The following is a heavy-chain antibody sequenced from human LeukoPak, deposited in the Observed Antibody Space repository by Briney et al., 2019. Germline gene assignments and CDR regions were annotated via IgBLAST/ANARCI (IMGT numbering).Heavy chain of an antibody. CDR2: IYYSGST. Sequence: SETLSLTCTVSDGSISSYYWSWIRQPPGKGLEWIGYIYYSGSTNYNPSLKSRVTISVDTSKNQFSLKLSSVTAADTAVYYCARHVPLGLVGAFDIWGQGTMVTVSS. D-gene: IGHD3/OR15-3a*01. J-gene: IGHJ3*02. CDR1: DGSISSYY. V-gene: IGHV4-59*08. CDR3: ARHVPLGLVGAFDI.